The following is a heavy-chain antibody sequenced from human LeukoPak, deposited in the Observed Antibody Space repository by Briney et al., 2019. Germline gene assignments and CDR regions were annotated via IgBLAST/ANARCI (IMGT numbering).Heavy chain of an antibody. Sequence: ASVKVSCKASRYTFTSYGISWVRQAPGQGLEWMGWISAYNGNTNYAQKLQGRVTMTTDTSTSTAYMELRSLRSDDTAVYYCARDLEIQLWLGTCDAFDIWGQGTMVTVSS. D-gene: IGHD5-18*01. J-gene: IGHJ3*02. CDR2: ISAYNGNT. CDR1: RYTFTSYG. CDR3: ARDLEIQLWLGTCDAFDI. V-gene: IGHV1-18*04.